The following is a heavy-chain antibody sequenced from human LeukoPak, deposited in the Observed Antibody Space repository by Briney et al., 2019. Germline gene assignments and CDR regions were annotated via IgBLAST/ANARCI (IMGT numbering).Heavy chain of an antibody. CDR3: ASKGFYYFDY. CDR1: GFTISGNY. CDR2: ISSSSSYI. Sequence: PGGSLRLSCAASGFTISGNYMTWARQAPGKGLEWVSSISSSSSYIYYADSVKGRFTISRDNAKNSLYLQMNSLRAEDTAVYYCASKGFYYFDYWGQGTLVTVSS. J-gene: IGHJ4*02. V-gene: IGHV3-21*01.